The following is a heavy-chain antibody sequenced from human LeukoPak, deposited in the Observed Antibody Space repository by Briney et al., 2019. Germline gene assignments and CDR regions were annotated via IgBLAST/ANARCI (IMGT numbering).Heavy chain of an antibody. CDR3: ARGAAWEYNWFDP. V-gene: IGHV4-38-2*02. CDR1: GYSISSGYY. Sequence: SETLSLTCTVSGYSISSGYYWGWIRQSPGKGLEWIGYIYYSGSTYYNPSLKSRVTISVDTSKNQFSLKLSSVTAADTAVYYCARGAAWEYNWFDPWGQGTLVTVSS. J-gene: IGHJ5*02. D-gene: IGHD6-13*01. CDR2: IYYSGST.